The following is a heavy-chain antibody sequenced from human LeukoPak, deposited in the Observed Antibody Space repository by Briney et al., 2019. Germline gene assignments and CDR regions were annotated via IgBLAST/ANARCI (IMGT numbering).Heavy chain of an antibody. CDR3: TRVGYIDEGIDY. CDR1: GFPFSSYW. CDR2: IKQDGSKK. Sequence: GGSLRLSCVASGFPFSSYWMTWVRQAPRKGLEWVANIKQDGSKKSYVDSVKGRFTISRDNAKNSLYLQMNSLRAEDTAIYYCTRVGYIDEGIDYWGQGTLVTVSS. J-gene: IGHJ4*02. D-gene: IGHD5-24*01. V-gene: IGHV3-7*04.